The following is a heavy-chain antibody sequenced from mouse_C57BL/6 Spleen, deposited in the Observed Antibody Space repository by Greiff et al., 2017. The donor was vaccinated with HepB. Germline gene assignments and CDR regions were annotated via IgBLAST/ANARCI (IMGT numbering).Heavy chain of an antibody. CDR3: ARGREYFDY. V-gene: IGHV5-16*01. CDR1: GFTFSDYY. J-gene: IGHJ2*01. CDR2: INYDGSST. Sequence: EVMLVESEGGLVQPGSSMKLSCTASGFTFSDYYMAWVRQVPEKGLEWVANINYDGSSTYYLDSLKSRFIISRDNAKNILYLQMSSLKSEDTATYYCARGREYFDYWGQGTTLTVSS.